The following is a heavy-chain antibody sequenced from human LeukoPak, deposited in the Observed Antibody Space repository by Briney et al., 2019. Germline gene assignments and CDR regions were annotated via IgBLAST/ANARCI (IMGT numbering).Heavy chain of an antibody. Sequence: SETLSLACTVSAGSFISSSHHWGWIRQSPGKGLEWIGTVYYGRTTYYNPSLDGRVTISLDTSANHFSLQLNSVTAADTAVYYCVRHDGRGGATMGAFDSWGQGSLVTVSS. D-gene: IGHD5-12*01. V-gene: IGHV4-39*01. CDR3: VRHDGRGGATMGAFDS. J-gene: IGHJ5*01. CDR2: VYYGRTT. CDR1: AGSFISSSHH.